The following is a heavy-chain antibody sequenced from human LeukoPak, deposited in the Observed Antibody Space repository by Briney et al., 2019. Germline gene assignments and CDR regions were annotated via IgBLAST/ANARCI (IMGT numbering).Heavy chain of an antibody. Sequence: PGGSLRLSCAASGFTFSSYSMNWVRQAPGKGLEWVSSISSSSSYIYYADSVKGRFTISRGNAKNSLYLQMNSLRAEDTAVYYCARIVDSVQGEYGMDVWGQGTTVTVSS. CDR2: ISSSSSYI. D-gene: IGHD1-26*01. V-gene: IGHV3-21*01. CDR1: GFTFSSYS. CDR3: ARIVDSVQGEYGMDV. J-gene: IGHJ6*02.